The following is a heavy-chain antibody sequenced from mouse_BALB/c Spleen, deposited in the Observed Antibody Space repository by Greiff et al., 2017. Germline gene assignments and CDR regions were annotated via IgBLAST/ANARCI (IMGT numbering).Heavy chain of an antibody. CDR2: IRNKANGYTT. V-gene: IGHV7-3*02. CDR3: ARSFYDYLAMDD. CDR1: GFTFTDYY. D-gene: IGHD2-3*01. Sequence: EVKLMESGGGLVQPGGSLRLSCATSGFTFTDYYMSWVRQPPGKALEWLGFIRNKANGYTTEYSASVKGRFTISRDNSQSILYLQMNTLRAEDSATYYCARSFYDYLAMDDWGQGTSVTVSS. J-gene: IGHJ4*01.